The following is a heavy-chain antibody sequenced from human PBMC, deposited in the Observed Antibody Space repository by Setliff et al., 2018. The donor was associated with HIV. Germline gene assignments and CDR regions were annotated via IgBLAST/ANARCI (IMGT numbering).Heavy chain of an antibody. V-gene: IGHV1-69*13. CDR3: AKGGYYDSTGYYYYYLYYLDE. Sequence: SVKVSCKASGDTLNSYAISWVRQAPGQGLEWMGGVIPIFGIANYAQKFQGRVTITADESTSTAYMELSSLRSEDTAVYYCAKGGYYDSTGYYYYYLYYLDEWGKGTTVTVSS. D-gene: IGHD3-22*01. CDR1: GDTLNSYA. CDR2: VIPIFGIA. J-gene: IGHJ6*03.